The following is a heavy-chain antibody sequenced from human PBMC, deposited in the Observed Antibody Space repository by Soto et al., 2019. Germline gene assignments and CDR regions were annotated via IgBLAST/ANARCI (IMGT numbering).Heavy chain of an antibody. V-gene: IGHV3-21*01. CDR1: GFTFSIYS. D-gene: IGHD1-26*01. Sequence: EVQLVESGGGLVKPGGSLRLSCAASGFTFSIYSMNWVRQAPGKGLEWVSSISSRSGHIYYADSLKGRFTISRDNAKNSLFLQNNSLRAEDTAVYYCARLKLNRYSGNYYMDAMDVWGQGTTVTVSS. CDR3: ARLKLNRYSGNYYMDAMDV. CDR2: ISSRSGHI. J-gene: IGHJ6*02.